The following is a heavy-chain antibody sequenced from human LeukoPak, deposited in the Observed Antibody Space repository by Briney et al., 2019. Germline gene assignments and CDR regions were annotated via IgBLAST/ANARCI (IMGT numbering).Heavy chain of an antibody. Sequence: PGRSLRLSCSASGFTFSSYAMHWVRQAPGKGLEWVAVISYDGSNKYYADSVKGRFTISRDNSKNTLYLQMNSLRAEDTAVYYCARGGVCSGGSCYAFDYWGQGTLVTVSS. CDR1: GFTFSSYA. V-gene: IGHV3-30*01. J-gene: IGHJ4*02. D-gene: IGHD2-15*01. CDR2: ISYDGSNK. CDR3: ARGGVCSGGSCYAFDY.